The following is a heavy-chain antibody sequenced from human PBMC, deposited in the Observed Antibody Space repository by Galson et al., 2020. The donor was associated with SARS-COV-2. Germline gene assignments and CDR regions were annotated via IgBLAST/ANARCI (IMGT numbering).Heavy chain of an antibody. J-gene: IGHJ6*03. V-gene: IGHV3-21*01. D-gene: IGHD2-21*01. Sequence: NSGGSLRLSCAASGFTFSSYSMNWVRQAPGKGLEWVSSISSSSSYIYYADSVKGRFTISRDNAKNSLYLQMNSLRAEDTAVYYCARGGPMGPRVVVIATNYYYYYMDVWGKGTTVTVSS. CDR2: ISSSSSYI. CDR3: ARGGPMGPRVVVIATNYYYYYMDV. CDR1: GFTFSSYS.